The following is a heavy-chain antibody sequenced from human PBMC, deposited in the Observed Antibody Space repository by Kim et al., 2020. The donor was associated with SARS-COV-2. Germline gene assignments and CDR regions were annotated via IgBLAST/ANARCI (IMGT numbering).Heavy chain of an antibody. Sequence: GGSLRLSCATSGFTFTDYAMCWVRQAPGRGLEWVSGISADARTTSYVDSVRGRFTISRDKSINMVFLQMDSLRAEDTAVYYCAPGKQLVLPWGQGTLVTVSS. CDR3: APGKQLVLP. J-gene: IGHJ5*02. CDR2: ISADARTT. D-gene: IGHD3-3*02. V-gene: IGHV3-23*01. CDR1: GFTFTDYA.